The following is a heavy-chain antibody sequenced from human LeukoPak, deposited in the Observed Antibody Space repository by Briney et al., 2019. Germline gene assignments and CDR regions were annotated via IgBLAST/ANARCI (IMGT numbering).Heavy chain of an antibody. CDR1: GFTFSSFA. Sequence: PGGSLRLSCSASGFTFSSFAMHWVRQAPGKGLEYVSAISSNGGSTYYADSVKDRFTISRDNSKNTLYLQMSSARAEDTAVYYWGKVRLGSYSGGLDSWAQGTRV. D-gene: IGHD2-21*01. V-gene: IGHV3-64D*06. CDR2: ISSNGGST. CDR3: GKVRLGSYSGGLDS. J-gene: IGHJ5*01.